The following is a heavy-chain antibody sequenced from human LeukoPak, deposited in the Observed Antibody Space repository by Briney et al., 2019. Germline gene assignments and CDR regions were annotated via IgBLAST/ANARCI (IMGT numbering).Heavy chain of an antibody. V-gene: IGHV1-24*01. Sequence: ASVKVSCKVSGYTLTELSMHWVRQAPGKELEWMGGFDPEDGETIYAQKFQGRVTMTEDTSTDTAYMELSSLRSEDTAVYYCATPENTGLLHTSYDYWGQGTLVTVSS. J-gene: IGHJ4*02. D-gene: IGHD2-15*01. CDR1: GYTLTELS. CDR3: ATPENTGLLHTSYDY. CDR2: FDPEDGET.